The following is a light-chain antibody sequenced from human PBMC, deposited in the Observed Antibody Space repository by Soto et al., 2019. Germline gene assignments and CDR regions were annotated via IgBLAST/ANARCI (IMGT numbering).Light chain of an antibody. CDR2: NND. J-gene: IGLJ3*02. CDR3: AVWDGSLNAWV. CDR1: SSKNGRDA. Sequence: AXATPGQGVTISCSGSSSKNGRDAVTWYQQLPGSAPKLLIYNNDLLPLGVPDRFSGSRSGTSASLAFCGFLSEDEADYHCAVWDGSLNAWVFGGGTKVTVL. V-gene: IGLV1-44*01.